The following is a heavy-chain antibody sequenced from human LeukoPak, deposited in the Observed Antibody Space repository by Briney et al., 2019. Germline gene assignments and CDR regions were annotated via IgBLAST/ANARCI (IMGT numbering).Heavy chain of an antibody. V-gene: IGHV3-7*01. CDR2: IHPGGSEK. CDR3: ARYYDPTVGDAFDI. Sequence: PGGPLRLSCAASGYRFGRDRMSGVRQAPGKTLEWVANIHPGGSEKYFVDSVKGRFTISRDNGKNSLYLQVNSQKAEDRALYYCARYYDPTVGDAFDIWGQGTMVTVSP. J-gene: IGHJ3*02. CDR1: GYRFGRDR. D-gene: IGHD3-16*01.